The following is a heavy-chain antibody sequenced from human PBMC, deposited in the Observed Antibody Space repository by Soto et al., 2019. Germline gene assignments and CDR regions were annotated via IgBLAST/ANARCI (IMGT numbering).Heavy chain of an antibody. CDR1: GFTFSDRY. V-gene: IGHV3-72*01. CDR2: TGDKANSYTT. D-gene: IGHD5-12*01. Sequence: EVQLVESGGGVVQPGGSLRFFCAASGFTFSDRYMDWVRQAPGKGLEWVGRTGDKANSYTTQYAESVKGRLTISRDDSQNALYLQMNSLKTEDTAVYYCARGRRGYSGHSAYWGQQTLVTVSS. CDR3: ARGRRGYSGHSAY. J-gene: IGHJ4*02.